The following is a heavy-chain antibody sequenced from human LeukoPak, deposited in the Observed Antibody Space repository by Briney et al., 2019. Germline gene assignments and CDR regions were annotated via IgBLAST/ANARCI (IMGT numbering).Heavy chain of an antibody. D-gene: IGHD6-19*01. CDR2: IRQDGNEK. CDR1: GFTFSSYW. V-gene: IGHV3-7*01. J-gene: IGHJ4*02. Sequence: GGSLRLSCAASGFTFSSYWMSWVRQAPGKGLEWVANIRQDGNEKQYVDSVKGRFTISRDNARNSLYLQMSSLRGEDTALYYCARLQRAVTGTLWGQGTLVIVSS. CDR3: ARLQRAVTGTL.